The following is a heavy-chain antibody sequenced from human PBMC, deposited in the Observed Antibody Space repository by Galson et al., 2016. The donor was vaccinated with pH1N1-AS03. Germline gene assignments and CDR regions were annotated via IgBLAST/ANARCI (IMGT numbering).Heavy chain of an antibody. CDR1: GFSFSASW. V-gene: IGHV3-7*03. J-gene: IGHJ2*01. D-gene: IGHD1-7*01. CDR2: IRQDGSER. CDR3: ARECPLNYYLDR. Sequence: SLRLSCAASGFSFSASWMSWVRQAPGKGLEWVANIRQDGSERYYVDSVEGRFTISRDNAKNSLYLQMNSLRDEDRAVYYCARECPLNYYLDRWGRGTLVTVSS.